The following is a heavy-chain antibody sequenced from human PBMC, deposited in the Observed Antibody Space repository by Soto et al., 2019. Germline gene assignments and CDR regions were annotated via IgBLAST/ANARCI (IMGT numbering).Heavy chain of an antibody. CDR3: ARVPRGYCSGGSCFDY. Sequence: ASVKVSCKASGYTFTSYYMHWVRQATGQGLEWMGWMNPNSGNTGYAQKFQGRVTMTRNTSISTAYMELSSLRSEDTAVYYCARVPRGYCSGGSCFDYWGQGTLVTVSS. CDR2: MNPNSGNT. V-gene: IGHV1-8*02. D-gene: IGHD2-15*01. J-gene: IGHJ4*02. CDR1: GYTFTSYY.